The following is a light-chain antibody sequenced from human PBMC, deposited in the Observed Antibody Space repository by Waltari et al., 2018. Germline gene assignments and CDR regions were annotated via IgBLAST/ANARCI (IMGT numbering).Light chain of an antibody. CDR3: QQYNNWPPYT. CDR1: QSVSNN. Sequence: ILMTQSPAAVSVSPGERATLSCRASQSVSNNLAWYQQKPGQAPRLLIYDASTRATGIPARFYGSGSGTEFTLTISSLQSEDFAVYYCQQYNNWPPYTFGQGTKLEIK. CDR2: DAS. V-gene: IGKV3-15*01. J-gene: IGKJ2*01.